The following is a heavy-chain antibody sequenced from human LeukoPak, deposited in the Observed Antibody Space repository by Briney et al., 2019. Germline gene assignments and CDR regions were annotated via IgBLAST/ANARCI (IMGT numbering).Heavy chain of an antibody. V-gene: IGHV2-5*01. Sequence: SGPTLVNPTQTLTLTCTFSGFSLSTSGVGVGWIRQPPGKALEWLALIYWNDDKRYSPSLKSRLTITKDTSKNQVVLTMTNMDPVDTATYYCAHVHLGFQPYYDFWSGYYSGAFDIWGQGTMVAVSS. CDR2: IYWNDDK. CDR3: AHVHLGFQPYYDFWSGYYSGAFDI. D-gene: IGHD3-3*01. J-gene: IGHJ3*02. CDR1: GFSLSTSGVG.